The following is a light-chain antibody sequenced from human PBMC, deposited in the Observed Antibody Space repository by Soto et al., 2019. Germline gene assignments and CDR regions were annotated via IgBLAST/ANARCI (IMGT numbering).Light chain of an antibody. CDR2: DAS. CDR1: QDISNY. Sequence: DIQMTQSPSSLSAFVGDRVTISCQASQDISNYLNWYQQKPGKAPKLLIYDASNLEAGVPSRFSGSGSGTDFSFTISSLQPEDIGTYYCQQYDNVPLTFGGGTKVEI. J-gene: IGKJ4*01. V-gene: IGKV1-33*01. CDR3: QQYDNVPLT.